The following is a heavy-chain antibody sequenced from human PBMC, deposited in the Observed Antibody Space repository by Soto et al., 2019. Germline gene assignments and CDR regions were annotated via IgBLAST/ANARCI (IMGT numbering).Heavy chain of an antibody. D-gene: IGHD3-3*01. CDR2: IYYSGST. J-gene: IGHJ4*02. CDR1: GGSISSSSYY. V-gene: IGHV4-39*07. Sequence: SETLSLTCTVSGGSISSSSYYWGWIRQPPGKGLEWIGSIYYSGSTYYNPSLKSRVTISVDTSKNQFSLKLSSVTAADTAVYYCASVTVYDFWSGYDSATGYFDYWGQGTLVTVSS. CDR3: ASVTVYDFWSGYDSATGYFDY.